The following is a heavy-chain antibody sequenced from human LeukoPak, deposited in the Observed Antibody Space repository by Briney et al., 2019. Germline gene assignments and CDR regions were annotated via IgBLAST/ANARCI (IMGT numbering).Heavy chain of an antibody. CDR2: IYHSGST. Sequence: SETLSLTCTVSGYSISSGNYWGWIRQPPGKGLEWIGNIYHSGSTHYNPSLKSRVTISVDTSKNQFSLKLTSVTAADTAVYYCARLGYYYYYMDVWGKGTTVTISS. CDR3: ARLGYYYYYMDV. V-gene: IGHV4-38-2*02. D-gene: IGHD7-27*01. J-gene: IGHJ6*03. CDR1: GYSISSGNY.